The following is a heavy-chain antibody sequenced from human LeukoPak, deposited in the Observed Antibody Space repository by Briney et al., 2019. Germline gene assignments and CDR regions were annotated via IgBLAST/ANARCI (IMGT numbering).Heavy chain of an antibody. CDR3: ARGDWAPFDY. V-gene: IGHV3-7*01. CDR1: GFTFSDYW. D-gene: IGHD2-21*02. CDR2: IDQDGGGK. J-gene: IGHJ4*02. Sequence: GGSPRLSCAASGFTFSDYWMNWVRQAPGKGLEWVANIDQDGGGKYYLDSVKGRFTISRDNAKSSLYLQIDSLRAEDTAVYYCARGDWAPFDYWGQGSLLTVSS.